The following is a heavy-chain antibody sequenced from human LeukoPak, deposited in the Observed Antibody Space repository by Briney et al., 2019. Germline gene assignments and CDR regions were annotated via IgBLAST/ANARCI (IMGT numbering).Heavy chain of an antibody. CDR2: IYYSGST. CDR3: ARRGSSSRYFDY. CDR1: GGSISSYY. V-gene: IGHV4-59*08. Sequence: SETLSLTCTVSGGSISSYYWSWIRQPPGKGLEWIGYIYYSGSTNYNPSLKSRVTISVDTSKNQFSLKLSSVTAADTAVYYCARRGSSSRYFDYWGQGTLVTVSS. J-gene: IGHJ4*02. D-gene: IGHD6-13*01.